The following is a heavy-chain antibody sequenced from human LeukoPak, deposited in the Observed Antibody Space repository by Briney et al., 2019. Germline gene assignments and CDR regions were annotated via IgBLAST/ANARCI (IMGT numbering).Heavy chain of an antibody. CDR1: GFSFSSYL. D-gene: IGHD2-15*01. CDR3: ARRLCSGGSCSSFDY. Sequence: PGGSLRLSCGASGFSFSSYLMSWVRQAPGKGLEWVSTISGNGGGTYYADSVKGRFTISRDNSKNTLYLQMNSLRAEDRALYYSARRLCSGGSCSSFDYWGQGTLVTVSS. CDR2: ISGNGGGT. V-gene: IGHV3-23*01. J-gene: IGHJ4*02.